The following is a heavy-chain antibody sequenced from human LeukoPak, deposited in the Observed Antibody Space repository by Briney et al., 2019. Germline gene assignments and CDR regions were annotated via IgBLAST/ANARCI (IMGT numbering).Heavy chain of an antibody. J-gene: IGHJ4*02. CDR3: ARGGGYYYGKLDY. CDR2: IYSGGRT. V-gene: IGHV3-53*01. D-gene: IGHD3-22*01. Sequence: PGGSLRLSCAASGFTVSSNYMSWVRQAPGKGLEWVSVIYSGGRTYYADSVKGRFTISRDNSKNTLYLQMNSLRAEDTAVYYCARGGGYYYGKLDYWGQGTLVTVSS. CDR1: GFTVSSNY.